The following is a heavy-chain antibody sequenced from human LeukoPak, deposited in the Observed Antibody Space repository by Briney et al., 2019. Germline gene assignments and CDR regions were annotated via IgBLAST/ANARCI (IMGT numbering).Heavy chain of an antibody. CDR2: IGSSSSYI. CDR3: ARAAAGTYWYFDL. D-gene: IGHD6-13*01. J-gene: IGHJ2*01. Sequence: PGGSLRLSCAASGYTFSTYSMNWVRQAPGKGLECVSSIGSSSSYIYYADSVKGRFTISRDNAKNSLYLQMNSLRAEDTAVYYCARAAAGTYWYFDLWGRGTLVTVSS. V-gene: IGHV3-21*01. CDR1: GYTFSTYS.